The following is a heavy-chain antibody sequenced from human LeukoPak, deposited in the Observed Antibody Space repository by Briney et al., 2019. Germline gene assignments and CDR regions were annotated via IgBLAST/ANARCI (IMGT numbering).Heavy chain of an antibody. Sequence: ASVKVSCKAFGYVFITYGINWVRQAPGQGLEWMGWINTSNGYSDYAQNFQGRITMTTDTSTDTVYMELGSLSSDDTAVYYCARDPYYHGLGSYYHWGQGTLVTVSS. D-gene: IGHD3-10*01. V-gene: IGHV1-18*01. J-gene: IGHJ4*02. CDR3: ARDPYYHGLGSYYH. CDR2: INTSNGYS. CDR1: GYVFITYG.